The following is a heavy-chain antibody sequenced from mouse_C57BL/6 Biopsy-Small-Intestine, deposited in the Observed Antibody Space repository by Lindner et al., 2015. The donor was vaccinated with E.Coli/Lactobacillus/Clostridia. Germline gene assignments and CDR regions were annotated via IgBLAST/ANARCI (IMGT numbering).Heavy chain of an antibody. V-gene: IGHV5-4*01. CDR2: ISDGGSYT. D-gene: IGHD4-1*01. CDR3: ASNWDWFAY. CDR1: GFTFSSYA. J-gene: IGHJ3*01. Sequence: VQLQESGGGLVKPGGSLKLSCAASGFTFSSYAMSWVRQTPEKRLEWVATISDGGSYTYYPDNVKGRFTISRDNAKNNLYLQMSHLKSGDTAMYYCASNWDWFAYWGQGTLVTVSA.